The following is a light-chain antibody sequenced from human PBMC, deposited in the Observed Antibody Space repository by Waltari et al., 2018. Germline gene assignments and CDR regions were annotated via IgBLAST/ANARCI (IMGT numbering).Light chain of an antibody. Sequence: EIVLTQSPGTLSLSPGERASPSCRASQSVSTSYLAWYQQKPGQPPRLLIYGASSRATGIPDRFSGSGSGTDFTLTISRLEPEDFVVYYCQQYGSSPGFGPGTRLELK. CDR2: GAS. V-gene: IGKV3-20*01. CDR3: QQYGSSPG. CDR1: QSVSTSY. J-gene: IGKJ5*01.